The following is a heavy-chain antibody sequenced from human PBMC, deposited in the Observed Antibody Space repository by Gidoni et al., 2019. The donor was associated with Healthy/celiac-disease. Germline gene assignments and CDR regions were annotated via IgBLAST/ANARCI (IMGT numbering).Heavy chain of an antibody. Sequence: EVQLVESGGGLVQPGGSLRLSCAASGFTVSSNYMSWVRQAPGKGLEWVSVIYSGGSTYYADSVKGRFTISRHNSKNTLYLQMNSLRAEDTAVYYCARAPRGVRGWVGDYWGQGTLVTVSS. CDR3: ARAPRGVRGWVGDY. CDR1: GFTVSSNY. J-gene: IGHJ4*02. D-gene: IGHD1-1*01. CDR2: IYSGGST. V-gene: IGHV3-53*04.